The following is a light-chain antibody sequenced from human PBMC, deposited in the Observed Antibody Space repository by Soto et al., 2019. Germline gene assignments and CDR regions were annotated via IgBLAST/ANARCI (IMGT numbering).Light chain of an antibody. V-gene: IGKV1-12*01. CDR1: HGVSGW. CDR2: TVS. CDR3: QQGKTFPFT. J-gene: IGKJ3*01. Sequence: IQMTQSPSSVSASVGDTVTLSCQTSHGVSGWLAWYQQKPGKAPTLLIYTVSNLQSGVPSRFSVSGSGTDFSLTITNLQPEDFATDFCQQGKTFPFTFGPGTKVEVK.